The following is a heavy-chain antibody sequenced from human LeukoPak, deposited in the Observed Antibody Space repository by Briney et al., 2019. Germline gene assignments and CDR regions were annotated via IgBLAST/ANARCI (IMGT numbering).Heavy chain of an antibody. CDR1: GFTFSSYA. Sequence: GGSLRLSCAASGFTFSSYAMSWVRQAPGKGLEWVSAISGSGGSTHYADSVKGRFTISRDNSKNTLYLQMNSLRAEDTAVYYCAKDPRIAAAGMLDYWGQGTLVTVSS. V-gene: IGHV3-23*01. CDR2: ISGSGGST. J-gene: IGHJ4*02. D-gene: IGHD6-13*01. CDR3: AKDPRIAAAGMLDY.